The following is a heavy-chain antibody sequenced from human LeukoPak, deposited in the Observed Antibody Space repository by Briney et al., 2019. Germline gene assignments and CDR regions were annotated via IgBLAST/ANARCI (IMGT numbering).Heavy chain of an antibody. CDR1: GFTFDDYA. CDR2: ISWNSGSI. Sequence: GGSLRLSCAASGFTFDDYAMHWVRQAPGKGLEWVSGISWNSGSIGYADSVKGRFTISRENAKNSLYLQMNSLRVGDTAMYYCARGQPGGFDIWGQGTMVTVSS. CDR3: ARGQPGGFDI. V-gene: IGHV3-9*01. D-gene: IGHD1-14*01. J-gene: IGHJ3*02.